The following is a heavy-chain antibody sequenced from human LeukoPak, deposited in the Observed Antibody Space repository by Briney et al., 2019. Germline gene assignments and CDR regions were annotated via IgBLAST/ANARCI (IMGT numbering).Heavy chain of an antibody. CDR3: ARALRTKNDY. V-gene: IGHV4-34*01. CDR1: GGSFSGYY. CDR2: INHSGST. J-gene: IGHJ4*02. D-gene: IGHD1-14*01. Sequence: SETLSLTCAVYGGSFSGYYWSWIREPPGKGLEWIGEINHSGSTNYNPPFKSRVAISVDTSKNQFSLKLSSVTAADTAVYYCARALRTKNDYWGQGTLVTVSS.